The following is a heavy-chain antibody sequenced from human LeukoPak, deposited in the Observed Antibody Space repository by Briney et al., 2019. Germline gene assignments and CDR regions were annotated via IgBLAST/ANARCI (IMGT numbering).Heavy chain of an antibody. Sequence: GGSLRLSCAASGFTFSDYYMSWIRQAPGKGLEWVSYISSSGSTIYYADSVKGRFTISRDNAKNSLYLQMNSLRAEDTAVNYCARGLGYCSGGSCRHPFDYWGQGTLVTVSS. CDR1: GFTFSDYY. CDR3: ARGLGYCSGGSCRHPFDY. J-gene: IGHJ4*02. CDR2: ISSSGSTI. D-gene: IGHD2-15*01. V-gene: IGHV3-11*04.